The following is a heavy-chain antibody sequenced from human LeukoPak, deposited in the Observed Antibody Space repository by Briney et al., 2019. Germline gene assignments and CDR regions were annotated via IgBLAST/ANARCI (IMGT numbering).Heavy chain of an antibody. J-gene: IGHJ4*02. Sequence: SETLSLTCTVSGGSISSYYWSWIRQPPGKGLEWIGYVYYSGSTNYNPSLKSRVTISVDTSKNQFSLKLSSVTAADTAVYYCARGPGYYYDSSGYFWGQGTLVTVSS. V-gene: IGHV4-59*12. D-gene: IGHD3-22*01. CDR2: VYYSGST. CDR1: GGSISSYY. CDR3: ARGPGYYYDSSGYF.